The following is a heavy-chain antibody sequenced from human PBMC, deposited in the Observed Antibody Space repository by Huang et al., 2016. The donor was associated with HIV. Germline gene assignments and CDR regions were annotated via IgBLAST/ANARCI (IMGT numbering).Heavy chain of an antibody. D-gene: IGHD3-16*01. CDR1: GASFGGYF. CDR2: IKTGVFP. V-gene: IGHV4-34*02. J-gene: IGHJ6*02. Sequence: QVRLQQWGEGVLKPSETLSLTCAVYGASFGGYFGSWVRQSPDKGLGWVGEIKTGVFPTYNPLFGSRGTSSVDTSKNQFYLKLRAVAAADAAIYYCARSPTPSYYDRWSLSPVEEDFFYYNLDVWGQGTPVIVSS. CDR3: ARSPTPSYYDRWSLSPVEEDFFYYNLDV.